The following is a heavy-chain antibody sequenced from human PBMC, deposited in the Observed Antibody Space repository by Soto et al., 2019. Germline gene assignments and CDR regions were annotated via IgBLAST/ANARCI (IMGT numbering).Heavy chain of an antibody. CDR1: GYGFSSYY. CDR3: AREGPTVTIDY. J-gene: IGHJ4*02. Sequence: VSVNVYCKASGYGFSSYYMHWGRQAPGQGLEWMGIINPSGGSTSYAQKFQGRVTMTRDTSTSTVYMELSSLRSEDTAVYYCAREGPTVTIDYWGQGTLVTVSS. CDR2: INPSGGST. D-gene: IGHD4-17*01. V-gene: IGHV1-46*01.